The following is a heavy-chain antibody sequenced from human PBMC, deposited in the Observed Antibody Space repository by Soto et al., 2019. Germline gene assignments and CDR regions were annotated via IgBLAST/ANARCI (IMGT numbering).Heavy chain of an antibody. D-gene: IGHD6-19*01. Sequence: QLQLVESGGGVVQPEKSLRLSCEASGFTFRAFDMHWVRQSPGKGLEWVATSSYDGDTKYYANSVKGRFTISRDNSRNTLDLHMNSLRAEDTAMYYCTRDWSAVIGTPFDLWGQGTMVVVSS. CDR1: GFTFRAFD. CDR3: TRDWSAVIGTPFDL. V-gene: IGHV3-30-3*01. J-gene: IGHJ3*01. CDR2: SSYDGDTK.